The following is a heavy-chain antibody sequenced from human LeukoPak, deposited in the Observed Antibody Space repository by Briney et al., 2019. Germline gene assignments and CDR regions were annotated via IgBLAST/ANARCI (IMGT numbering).Heavy chain of an antibody. J-gene: IGHJ4*02. CDR2: IYYSGST. V-gene: IGHV4-39*01. Sequence: PSETLSLTCTVSGGSISSSSYYWGWIRQPPGKGLEWIGSIYYSGSTYYNPSLKSRVTISVDTSKNQFSLKLSSVTAADTAVYYCARVDYYDSSGPPHWGQGTLVTVSS. D-gene: IGHD3-22*01. CDR1: GGSISSSSYY. CDR3: ARVDYYDSSGPPH.